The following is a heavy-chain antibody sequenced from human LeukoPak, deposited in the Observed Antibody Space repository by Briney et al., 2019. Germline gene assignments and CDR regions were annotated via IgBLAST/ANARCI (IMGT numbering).Heavy chain of an antibody. CDR3: ARVLFCSSTSCYRVDP. CDR1: GGSISSGGYY. Sequence: PSETLSLTCTVSGGSISSGGYYWSWIRQHPGKGLEWIGYIYYSGSTYYNPSLKSRVTISVDTSKNQFSLKLSSVTAADTAVYYCARVLFCSSTSCYRVDPWGQGTLVTVSS. CDR2: IYYSGST. V-gene: IGHV4-31*03. J-gene: IGHJ5*02. D-gene: IGHD2-2*01.